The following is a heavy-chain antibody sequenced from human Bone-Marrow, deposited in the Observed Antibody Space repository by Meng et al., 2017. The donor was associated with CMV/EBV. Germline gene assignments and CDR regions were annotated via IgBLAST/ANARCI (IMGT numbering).Heavy chain of an antibody. Sequence: GGSMRSSFAASGFTFSSYNINWVRQAPGKGLEWVSSISSSSSYIYYADSVKGRFTISRDNAKNSLFLLMNSLRAEDTAVYYCARVRSSAGESLDYWGQGTLVTVSS. D-gene: IGHD3-10*01. CDR3: ARVRSSAGESLDY. CDR2: ISSSSSYI. CDR1: GFTFSSYN. J-gene: IGHJ4*02. V-gene: IGHV3-21*01.